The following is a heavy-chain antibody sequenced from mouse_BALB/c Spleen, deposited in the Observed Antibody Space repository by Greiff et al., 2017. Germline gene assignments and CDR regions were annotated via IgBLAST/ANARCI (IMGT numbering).Heavy chain of an antibody. V-gene: IGHV14-3*02. CDR3: AREDGYDDAMDY. D-gene: IGHD2-2*01. J-gene: IGHJ4*01. CDR1: GFNIKDTY. CDR2: IDPANGNT. Sequence: VQLKESGAELVKPGASVKLSCTASGFNIKDTYMHWVKQRPEQGLEWIGRIDPANGNTKYDPKFQGKATITADTSSNTAYLQLSSLTSEDTAVYYCAREDGYDDAMDYWGQGTSVTVSS.